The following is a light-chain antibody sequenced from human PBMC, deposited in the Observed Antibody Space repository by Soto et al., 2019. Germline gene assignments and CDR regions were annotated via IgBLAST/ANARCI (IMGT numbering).Light chain of an antibody. CDR2: EVS. J-gene: IGLJ2*01. V-gene: IGLV2-14*01. CDR1: SADVGAYNF. Sequence: QSALTQPASVSGSPGQSITISCTGTSADVGAYNFVSWYQQHPGKAPKLMIYEVSNRPSGVSNRFSGSKYGNTASLTISGLQAEDEAHYYCSSYTSSSSTSVVFGGGTQLTVL. CDR3: SSYTSSSSTSVV.